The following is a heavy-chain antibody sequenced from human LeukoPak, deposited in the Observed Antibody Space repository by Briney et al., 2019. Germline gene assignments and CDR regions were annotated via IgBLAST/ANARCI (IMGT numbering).Heavy chain of an antibody. Sequence: PSQTLSLTCTVSGGAISSGGYYWSWIRRHPGKGLEWIGYIYYSGSTYYNPSLKSRVALSVDTSKNQFSLKLSSLTAADTAVYYCAKSREEIRGPDAFDIWGQGTMVTVSS. CDR3: AKSREEIRGPDAFDI. V-gene: IGHV4-31*03. CDR2: IYYSGST. D-gene: IGHD5-24*01. CDR1: GGAISSGGYY. J-gene: IGHJ3*02.